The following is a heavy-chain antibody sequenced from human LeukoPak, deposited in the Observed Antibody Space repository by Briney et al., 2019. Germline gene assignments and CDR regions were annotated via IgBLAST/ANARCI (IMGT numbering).Heavy chain of an antibody. D-gene: IGHD3-10*01. Sequence: TSETLSLTCTVSGGCISRSSYYWGWIRQPPGKGLEWIGTIYYSGSTYYNPSLKSRVTISVDTSKNQFSLKLSSVTAADTAVYYCAREAPYYYGSGSYHHFDYWGQGTLVTVSS. CDR2: IYYSGST. V-gene: IGHV4-39*07. CDR3: AREAPYYYGSGSYHHFDY. CDR1: GGCISRSSYY. J-gene: IGHJ4*02.